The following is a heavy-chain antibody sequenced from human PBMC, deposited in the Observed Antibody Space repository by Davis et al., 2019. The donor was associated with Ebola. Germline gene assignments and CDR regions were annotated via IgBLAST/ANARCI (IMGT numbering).Heavy chain of an antibody. V-gene: IGHV4-34*01. Sequence: MPSETLSLTCAVYGGSFIGYYWSWIRQPPGKGLEWIGEIYHSGSTNYNPSLKSRVTISVDKSKNQFSLKLSSVTAADTAVYYCARVGTTVTTFDYWGQGTLVTVSS. D-gene: IGHD4-17*01. CDR1: GGSFIGYY. CDR3: ARVGTTVTTFDY. CDR2: IYHSGST. J-gene: IGHJ4*02.